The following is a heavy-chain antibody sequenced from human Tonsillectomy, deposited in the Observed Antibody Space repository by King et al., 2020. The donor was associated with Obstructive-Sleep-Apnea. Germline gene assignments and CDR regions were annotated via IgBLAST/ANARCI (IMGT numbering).Heavy chain of an antibody. CDR2: IRSKGYGGTV. V-gene: IGHV3-49*03. J-gene: IGHJ4*02. D-gene: IGHD2-21*02. CDR3: TRDRGGWAQCGGDCYSGRDY. Sequence: VQLVESGGGLVQPGRSLRLSCSASGFTFGDYGMSWFRQAPGKGLEWVSFIRSKGYGGTVEYAASVKGRFTISRDDSKSIAYLQMNSLKTEDTAVYYCTRDRGGWAQCGGDCYSGRDYWGQGTLVTVSS. CDR1: GFTFGDYG.